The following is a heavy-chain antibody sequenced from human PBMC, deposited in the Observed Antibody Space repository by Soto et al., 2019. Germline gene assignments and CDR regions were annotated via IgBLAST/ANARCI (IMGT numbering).Heavy chain of an antibody. CDR1: GFTFGNYW. Sequence: GGSLRLSCAASGFTFGNYWMHWVRQAPGKGLVWVSRINNDGTSTGYADSVKGRFTISRDNAKNTFYLQMNSLRAEDTAVYYCARGYCSGGNCYDLIAFDIWGQGTMVTVSS. J-gene: IGHJ3*02. CDR2: INNDGTST. D-gene: IGHD2-15*01. CDR3: ARGYCSGGNCYDLIAFDI. V-gene: IGHV3-74*01.